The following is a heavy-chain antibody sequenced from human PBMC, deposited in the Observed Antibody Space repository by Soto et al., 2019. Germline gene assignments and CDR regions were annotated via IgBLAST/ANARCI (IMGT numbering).Heavy chain of an antibody. Sequence: SGPTVLNPTQTLTLTCTFSWVSLSSTRVAVGWIRQPPGKALEWLALIYWDDDKRYSPFLKSRLTITKDTSKNQVVLTMTNMDPVDTATYYCAHSVVAGLGYYFDYWGQGTLVTVSS. V-gene: IGHV2-5*02. D-gene: IGHD6-19*01. CDR2: IYWDDDK. J-gene: IGHJ4*02. CDR3: AHSVVAGLGYYFDY. CDR1: WVSLSSTRVA.